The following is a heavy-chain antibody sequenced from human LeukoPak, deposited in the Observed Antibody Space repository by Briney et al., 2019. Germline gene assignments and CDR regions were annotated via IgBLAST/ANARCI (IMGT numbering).Heavy chain of an antibody. Sequence: SETLSLTCTVSGGSISSYYWSWIRQRPGKGLEWIGYIYYSGSTNYNPSLKSRVTISVDRSKNQFSLKLSSVTAADTAVYYCARAVMVRGVIDAFDIWGQGTMVTVSS. CDR3: ARAVMVRGVIDAFDI. CDR1: GGSISSYY. CDR2: IYYSGST. V-gene: IGHV4-59*12. J-gene: IGHJ3*02. D-gene: IGHD3-10*01.